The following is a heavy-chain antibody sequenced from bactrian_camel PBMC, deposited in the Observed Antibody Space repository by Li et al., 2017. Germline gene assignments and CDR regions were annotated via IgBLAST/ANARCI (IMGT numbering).Heavy chain of an antibody. V-gene: IGHV3S40*01. J-gene: IGHJ4*01. D-gene: IGHD4*01. CDR1: GITFSRHD. CDR2: ITSLPSLFRAA. CDR3: AASTSDHYDQRALRLEVRGYDS. Sequence: VQLVESGGGLVQPGESLRLSCVASGITFSRHDMSWVRQAPGKEVEWVAGITSLPSLFRAASYADSVEGRFTISNDFAKKTVVLQMNSLKPEDTAMYYYAASTSDHYDQRALRLEVRGYDSWGQGTQVTVS.